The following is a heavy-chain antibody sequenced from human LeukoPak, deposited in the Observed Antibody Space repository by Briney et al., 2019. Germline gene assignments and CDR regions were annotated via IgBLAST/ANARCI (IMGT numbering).Heavy chain of an antibody. J-gene: IGHJ4*02. CDR3: ANWYSGSYYLNY. D-gene: IGHD1-26*01. CDR2: IYYSGST. Sequence: SETLSLTCTASGGSIRSGGYYWSWIRQHPGKGLEWIGYIYYSGSTYYNPSLKSRVTISVDTSKNQFSLKLTSVTAADTAVYYCANWYSGSYYLNYWGQGTLVTVSS. CDR1: GGSIRSGGYY. V-gene: IGHV4-31*03.